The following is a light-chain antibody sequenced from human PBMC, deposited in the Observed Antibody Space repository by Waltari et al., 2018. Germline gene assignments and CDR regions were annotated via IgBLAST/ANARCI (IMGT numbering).Light chain of an antibody. CDR2: KDP. CDR3: QSTDTIGTTVV. CDR1: VLTKEY. Sequence: SYGLTQPPSVSVSPGQTARINCPGAVLTKEYGYWYQQKPGRAPVVVIFKDPERPPGIPERFSGSGSGTTVTLTITGVQAEDEADYYCQSTDTIGTTVVFGGGTRLIAL. J-gene: IGLJ2*01. V-gene: IGLV3-25*03.